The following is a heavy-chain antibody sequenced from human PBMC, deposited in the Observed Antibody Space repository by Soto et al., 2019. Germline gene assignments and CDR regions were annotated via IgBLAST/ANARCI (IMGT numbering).Heavy chain of an antibody. CDR1: GGSTSSYY. V-gene: IGHV4-59*08. CDR3: ARHRVSGGYYNCDDY. D-gene: IGHD3-10*01. Sequence: PSETLSLTCTVSGGSTSSYYWSWIRQPPGKGLEWIGYIYYSGSTDYSPSFQGQVTISADKSTSTAYLQWSSLKASDTAMYYCARHRVSGGYYNCDDYWGQGTQVTVSS. CDR2: IYYSGST. J-gene: IGHJ4*02.